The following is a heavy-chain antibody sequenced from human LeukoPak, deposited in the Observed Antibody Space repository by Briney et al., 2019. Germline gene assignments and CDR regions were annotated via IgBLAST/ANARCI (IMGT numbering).Heavy chain of an antibody. CDR1: GFTFSSYG. CDR2: IWYDGSNK. CDR3: AKDLDPTTMVRGVIPYFDY. V-gene: IGHV3-33*06. D-gene: IGHD3-10*01. J-gene: IGHJ4*02. Sequence: GGALRLSCAASGFTFSSYGMHWVRQAPGKGLEGVAVIWYDGSNKYYEDSVKGRFTISRDNSKNTLYLQMNSLRAEDTAVYYCAKDLDPTTMVRGVIPYFDYWGQGTLVTVSS.